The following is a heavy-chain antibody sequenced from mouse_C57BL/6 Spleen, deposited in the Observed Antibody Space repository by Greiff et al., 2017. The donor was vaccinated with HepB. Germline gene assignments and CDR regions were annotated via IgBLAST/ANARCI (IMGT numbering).Heavy chain of an antibody. CDR2: IYPGSGST. Sequence: QVQLQQPGAELVKPGASVKMSCKASGYTFTSYWITWVKQRPGQGLEWIGDIYPGSGSTNYNEKFKSKATLTVDTSSSTAYMQLSSLTSEGSAVYYCARSGALTTVVAEDYWGQGTTLTVSS. V-gene: IGHV1-55*01. CDR1: GYTFTSYW. J-gene: IGHJ2*01. CDR3: ARSGALTTVVAEDY. D-gene: IGHD1-1*01.